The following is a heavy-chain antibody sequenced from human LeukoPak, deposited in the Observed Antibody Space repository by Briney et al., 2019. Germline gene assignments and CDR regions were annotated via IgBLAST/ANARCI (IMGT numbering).Heavy chain of an antibody. V-gene: IGHV1-69*05. D-gene: IGHD5-18*01. CDR2: IIPIFVTA. Sequence: SGKVSCKASGGSFNPYAISWVRRAPGQRREWWGGIIPIFVTANYAQKLQGRGTSSTDEATSTAYKQVSSLRSEETAIYYCARGLDASMETAYDYWGQGTLVTVFS. J-gene: IGHJ4*02. CDR3: ARGLDASMETAYDY. CDR1: GGSFNPYA.